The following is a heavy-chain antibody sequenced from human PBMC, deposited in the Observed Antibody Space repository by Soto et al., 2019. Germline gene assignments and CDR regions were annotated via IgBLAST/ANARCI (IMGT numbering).Heavy chain of an antibody. CDR2: IYYSGST. CDR1: GGSVSSGSYY. CDR3: ARLTYGYVDWFDP. J-gene: IGHJ5*02. D-gene: IGHD5-18*01. Sequence: QVQLQESGPGLVKPSETLSLTCTVSGGSVSSGSYYWSWIRQPPGKGLEWIGYIYYSGSTNYNPSLKSRVTISVDTCKNQFSLKLSSVTAADTAVYYCARLTYGYVDWFDPWGQGTLVTVSS. V-gene: IGHV4-61*01.